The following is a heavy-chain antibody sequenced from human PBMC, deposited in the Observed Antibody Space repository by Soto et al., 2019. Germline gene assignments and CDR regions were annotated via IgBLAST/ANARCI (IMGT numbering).Heavy chain of an antibody. CDR1: GYTFTNYY. CDR2: IHYSGATP. V-gene: IGHV1-46*01. D-gene: IGHD2-2*01. Sequence: QVQLVQSGAEVKRPGASVKVSCKASGYTFTNYYMHWVRQAPGQGLEWMGVIHYSGATPTYAQKFQGRVTMARDTSTSTVYVELSSLTSEDTAVYYCARVVPGAEAWFGPWGQGTLVTVSS. J-gene: IGHJ5*02. CDR3: ARVVPGAEAWFGP.